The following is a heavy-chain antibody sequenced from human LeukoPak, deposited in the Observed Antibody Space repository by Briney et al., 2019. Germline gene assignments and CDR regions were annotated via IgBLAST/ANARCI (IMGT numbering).Heavy chain of an antibody. CDR1: GFTFTAHG. CDR2: IRFDGSDK. D-gene: IGHD6-13*01. V-gene: IGHV3-30*02. Sequence: GGSLRLSCVASGFTFTAHGMHWVRQAPGKGLEWVAFIRFDGSDKYYADSVKGRFIISRSDSRNTLFLQMNSLRTEDTAVYYCASGQQLEIEYWGQGTLVTVSS. CDR3: ASGQQLEIEY. J-gene: IGHJ4*02.